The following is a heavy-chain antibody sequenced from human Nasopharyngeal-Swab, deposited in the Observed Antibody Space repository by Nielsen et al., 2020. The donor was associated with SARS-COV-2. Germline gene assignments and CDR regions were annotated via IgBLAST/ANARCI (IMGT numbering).Heavy chain of an antibody. CDR2: IYAGDTT. D-gene: IGHD1-26*01. CDR1: GFAVSTNF. Sequence: GGSLRLSCAASGFAVSTNFLTWVRQAPGRGLEWVSVIYAGDTTHYADSVKGRFAISRDDSKNTLYLQMNSLRAEDTAIYFCARVGGATVPLSTFDIWGPGTMVTVSS. CDR3: ARVGGATVPLSTFDI. V-gene: IGHV3-53*01. J-gene: IGHJ3*02.